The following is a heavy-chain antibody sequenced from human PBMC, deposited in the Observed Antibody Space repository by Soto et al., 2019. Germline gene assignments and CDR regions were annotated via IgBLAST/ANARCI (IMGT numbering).Heavy chain of an antibody. V-gene: IGHV3-30*03. CDR2: ISYDGSNK. CDR3: ARRPLVRYQLLFSYYYYGMDV. J-gene: IGHJ6*02. D-gene: IGHD2-2*01. Sequence: GGSLRLSCAASGFTFSSYGMHWVRQAPGKGLEWVAVISYDGSNKYYADSVKGRFTISRDNSKNTLYLQMNSLRAEDTAVYYCARRPLVRYQLLFSYYYYGMDVWGQGTTVTVSS. CDR1: GFTFSSYG.